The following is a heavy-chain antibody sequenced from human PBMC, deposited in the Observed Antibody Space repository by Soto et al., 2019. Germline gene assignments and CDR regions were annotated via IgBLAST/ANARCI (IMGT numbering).Heavy chain of an antibody. CDR2: LYNAGST. CDR1: GGSISRYY. D-gene: IGHD3-22*01. Sequence: SETLSLTCTVSGGSISRYYWSWIRQPPGKGLEWIGYLYNAGSTIYNPSLKSRVTISVDMSQNQFSLNLNYVTAADTAVYYCARELPTDSSGPPYWFDPWGQGTLVTVSS. J-gene: IGHJ5*02. V-gene: IGHV4-59*01. CDR3: ARELPTDSSGPPYWFDP.